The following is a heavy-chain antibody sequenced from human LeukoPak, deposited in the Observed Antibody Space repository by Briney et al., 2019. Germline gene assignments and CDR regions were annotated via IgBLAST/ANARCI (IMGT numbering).Heavy chain of an antibody. CDR1: GGTFSSYA. J-gene: IGHJ6*02. CDR3: ARISDSYYGMDV. CDR2: IIPIFGTA. Sequence: SVKVSCKASGGTFSSYAISWVRQAPGQGLEWMGGIIPIFGTANYAQKFQGRVTITADESTSTAYMELSSLRSEDTAVYYCARISDSYYGMDVWGQGTTVTVSS. V-gene: IGHV1-69*13. D-gene: IGHD3-3*02.